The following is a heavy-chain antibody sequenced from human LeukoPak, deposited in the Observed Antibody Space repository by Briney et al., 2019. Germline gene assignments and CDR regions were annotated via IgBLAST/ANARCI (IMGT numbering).Heavy chain of an antibody. Sequence: PWGSLRLSCAASGFAFSSYWLSWVRQTPGKGLEWVADIDPTGGTIVYVDSVKGRFTISRDNAKSSVYPQMSGLRAEDSAAYYCARDPGNGALDIWGQGTMVTVSS. CDR1: GFAFSSYW. CDR2: IDPTGGTI. CDR3: ARDPGNGALDI. D-gene: IGHD1-1*01. V-gene: IGHV3-7*01. J-gene: IGHJ3*02.